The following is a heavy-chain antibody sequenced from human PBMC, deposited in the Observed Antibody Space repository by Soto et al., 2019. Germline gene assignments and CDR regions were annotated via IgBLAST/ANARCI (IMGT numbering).Heavy chain of an antibody. V-gene: IGHV4-30-4*01. CDR1: GVSIIFDHYH. Sequence: SETLSLTCPFSGVSIIFDHYHWTWIRKPPGKGLEWIGYVHYSGSVLYNPSLQSRVSISVDTSKNQFSLKLSSVTAADTAVYFCAREDDGGDRDYYGLDVWGQGTTVTVSS. J-gene: IGHJ6*02. D-gene: IGHD2-21*02. CDR3: AREDDGGDRDYYGLDV. CDR2: VHYSGSV.